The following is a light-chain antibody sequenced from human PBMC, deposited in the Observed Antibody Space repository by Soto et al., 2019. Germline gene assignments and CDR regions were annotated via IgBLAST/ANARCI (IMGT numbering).Light chain of an antibody. Sequence: QSVLTQSSSASASLGSSVKLTCTLSSGHSSYIIAWHQQQPGKAPRYLMKLEGSGSYNKGSGGPDRFSGSSSGADRYLTISYLQFEDEANYYCETWDRNTRVFGGGTQRTVL. V-gene: IGLV4-60*02. CDR3: ETWDRNTRV. CDR2: LEGSGSY. CDR1: SGHSSYI. J-gene: IGLJ2*01.